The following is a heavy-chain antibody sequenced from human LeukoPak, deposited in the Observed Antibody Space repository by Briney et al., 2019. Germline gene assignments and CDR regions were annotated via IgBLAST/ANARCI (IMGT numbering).Heavy chain of an antibody. CDR3: AKDWADYSNFQGDFDY. CDR1: GFTFSTYN. V-gene: IGHV3-21*01. J-gene: IGHJ4*02. D-gene: IGHD4-11*01. CDR2: ISSSGSFI. Sequence: GGSLRLSCAASGFTFSTYNMNWVRQAPGKGLEWVSSISSSGSFIYYADSVKGRFTISRDNSKNTLYLQMNSLRAEDTAVYYCAKDWADYSNFQGDFDYWGQGTLVTVSS.